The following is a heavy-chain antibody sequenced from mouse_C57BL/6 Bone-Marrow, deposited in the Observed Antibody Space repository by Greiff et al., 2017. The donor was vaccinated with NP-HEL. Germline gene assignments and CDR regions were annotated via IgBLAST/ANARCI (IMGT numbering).Heavy chain of an antibody. CDR2: IYPGNSDT. Sequence: EVQLQQSGTVLARPGASVKMSCKTSGYTFTSYWMHWVKQRPGQGLEWIGAIYPGNSDTSYNQKFKGKAKLTAVTSASTAYMELSSLTNEDSAVYYCTGDYGSSFGGFAYWGQGTLVTVSA. V-gene: IGHV1-5*01. CDR1: GYTFTSYW. D-gene: IGHD1-1*01. J-gene: IGHJ3*01. CDR3: TGDYGSSFGGFAY.